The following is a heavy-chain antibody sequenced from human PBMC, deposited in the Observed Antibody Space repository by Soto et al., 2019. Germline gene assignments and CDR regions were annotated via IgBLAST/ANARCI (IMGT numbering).Heavy chain of an antibody. CDR1: GGSFSGYY. V-gene: IGHV4-34*01. CDR3: ASEANQALFDY. CDR2: INHSGST. Sequence: SETLSLTCAVYGGSFSGYYWSWIRQPPGKGLEWIGEINHSGSTNYNPSLKSRVTISVDTSKNQFSLKLSSVTAADTAVYYCASEANQALFDYWGQGTLVTVSS. J-gene: IGHJ4*02.